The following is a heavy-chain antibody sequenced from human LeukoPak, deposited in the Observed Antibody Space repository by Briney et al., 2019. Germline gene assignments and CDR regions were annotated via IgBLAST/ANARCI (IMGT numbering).Heavy chain of an antibody. CDR3: ARARARRVLTGYSSPYYFDY. CDR1: GVSISSGGYY. CDR2: IYYSGST. Sequence: SETLSLTCTVSGVSISSGGYYWRWIRQHPGKGLEWIVYIYYSGSTYYNPSLKSRVTISVDTSKNQFSLKLSSVTAADTAVYYCARARARRVLTGYSSPYYFDYWGQGTLVTVSS. J-gene: IGHJ4*02. D-gene: IGHD3-9*01. V-gene: IGHV4-31*03.